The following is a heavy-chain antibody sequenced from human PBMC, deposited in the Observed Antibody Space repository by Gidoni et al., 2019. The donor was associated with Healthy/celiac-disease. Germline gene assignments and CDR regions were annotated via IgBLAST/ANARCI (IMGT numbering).Heavy chain of an antibody. Sequence: QMQLVQSGPEVKKPGTSVKVSCKASGFPFTSSAMQWVRQARGQRLEWLGWIVVGSGNTNYAKKFQERVTITRDMSTSTAYMELSSLRSEDTAVYYCAAAGWFGELLPYYGMDVWGQGTTVTVSS. V-gene: IGHV1-58*02. D-gene: IGHD3-10*01. CDR2: IVVGSGNT. J-gene: IGHJ6*02. CDR3: AAAGWFGELLPYYGMDV. CDR1: GFPFTSSA.